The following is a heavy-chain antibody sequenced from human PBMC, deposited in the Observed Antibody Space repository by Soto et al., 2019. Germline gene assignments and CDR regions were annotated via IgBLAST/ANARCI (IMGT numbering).Heavy chain of an antibody. Sequence: QVQLVQSGAEVKKPGSSVKVSCKASGGTFSSYSINWVRQAPGQGLEWMGEIIPIFGTVSYAQKFQGKVTITEDESTSTAYTEPSSLRSEDTAVYYCARDGGRHSGGIDYWGQGTLVTVSS. V-gene: IGHV1-69*01. CDR3: ARDGGRHSGGIDY. CDR1: GGTFSSYS. D-gene: IGHD1-26*01. J-gene: IGHJ4*02. CDR2: IIPIFGTV.